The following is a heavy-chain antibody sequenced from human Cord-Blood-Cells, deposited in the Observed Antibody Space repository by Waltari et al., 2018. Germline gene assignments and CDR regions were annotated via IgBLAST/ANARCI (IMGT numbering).Heavy chain of an antibody. CDR3: ARERTATAYFDY. D-gene: IGHD5-12*01. CDR1: GGTFSSYA. J-gene: IGHJ4*02. Sequence: QVQLVQSGAEVKKPGSSVKVSCKASGGTFSSYAISWVRQAPGQGLEWMGGIIPIFGTANSAQKFQGRVTITADESTGTAYMELSSLRSEDTAVYYCARERTATAYFDYWGQGTLVTVSS. V-gene: IGHV1-69*01. CDR2: IIPIFGTA.